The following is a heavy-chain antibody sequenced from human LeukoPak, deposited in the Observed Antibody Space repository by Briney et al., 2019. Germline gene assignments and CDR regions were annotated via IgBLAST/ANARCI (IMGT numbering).Heavy chain of an antibody. CDR1: GGSFSGYY. V-gene: IGHV4-34*01. D-gene: IGHD6-19*01. CDR3: ARGVAVAGLNWFDP. CDR2: INHSEST. Sequence: SETLSLTCAVYGGSFSGYYWSWIRQPPGKGLEWIGEINHSESTNYNPSLKSRVTISVDTSKNQFSLKLSSVTAADTAVYYCARGVAVAGLNWFDPWGQGTLVTVSS. J-gene: IGHJ5*02.